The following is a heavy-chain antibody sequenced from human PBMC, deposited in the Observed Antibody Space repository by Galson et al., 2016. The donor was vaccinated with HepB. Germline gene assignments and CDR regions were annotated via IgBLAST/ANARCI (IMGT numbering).Heavy chain of an antibody. V-gene: IGHV3-23*01. D-gene: IGHD4-17*01. CDR2: ISDSGGTT. J-gene: IGHJ4*02. Sequence: SLRLSCAASGFAFSSYAMSWVRQAPGKGLEWVSGISDSGGTTYYADSVKGRSTISRDNSKNTLYLQMNSLRAEDTAVYYCARENGDYLFIDYWGQGTLVTVSS. CDR3: ARENGDYLFIDY. CDR1: GFAFSSYA.